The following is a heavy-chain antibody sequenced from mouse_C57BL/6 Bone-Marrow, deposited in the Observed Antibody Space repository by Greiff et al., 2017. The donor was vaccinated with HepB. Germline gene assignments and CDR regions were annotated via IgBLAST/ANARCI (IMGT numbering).Heavy chain of an antibody. Sequence: QVQLQQPGAELVRPGSSVKLSCKASGYTFTSYWMHWVKQRPIQGLEWIGNIDPSDSETHYNQKFKDKATLTVDKSSSTAYMQLSSLTSEDSAVYYCARSTPVVGGCDLDYWGQGTTVTVSS. CDR2: IDPSDSET. CDR3: ARSTPVVGGCDLDY. CDR1: GYTFTSYW. J-gene: IGHJ2*01. V-gene: IGHV1-52*01. D-gene: IGHD1-1*01.